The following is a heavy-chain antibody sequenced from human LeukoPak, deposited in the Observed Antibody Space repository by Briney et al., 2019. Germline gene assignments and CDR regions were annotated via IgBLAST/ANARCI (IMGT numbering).Heavy chain of an antibody. CDR2: ISYDGSNK. J-gene: IGHJ4*02. Sequence: PGGFLRLSCAASGFTFSSYGMHWVRQAPGKGLEWVAVISYDGSNKYYADSVKGRFTISRDNSKNTLYLQMNSLRAEDTAVYYCAKLGKTARFHIFPYYFDYWGQGTLVTVSS. CDR1: GFTFSSYG. D-gene: IGHD6-6*01. CDR3: AKLGKTARFHIFPYYFDY. V-gene: IGHV3-30*18.